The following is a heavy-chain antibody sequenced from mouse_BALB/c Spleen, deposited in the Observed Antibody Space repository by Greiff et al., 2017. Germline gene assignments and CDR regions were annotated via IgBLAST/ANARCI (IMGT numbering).Heavy chain of an antibody. Sequence: VKLMESGPGLVAPSQSLSITCTVSGFSLTSYGVHWVRQPPGKGLEWLGVIWAGGSTNYNSALMSRLSISKDNSKSQVFLKMNSLQTDDTAMYYCARDLITTATGAMDYWGQGTSVTVSS. CDR1: GFSLTSYG. J-gene: IGHJ4*01. CDR2: IWAGGST. D-gene: IGHD1-2*01. CDR3: ARDLITTATGAMDY. V-gene: IGHV2-9*02.